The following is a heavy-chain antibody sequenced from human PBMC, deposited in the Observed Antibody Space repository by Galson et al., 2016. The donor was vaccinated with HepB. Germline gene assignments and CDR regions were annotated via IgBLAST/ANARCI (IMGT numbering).Heavy chain of an antibody. Sequence: PALVKPPQTLTLTCTFSGFSLRTSAVGVQWIRQPPGKALEWLALIYWDDDKGYSPSLRSRLTITKDTSKNQVVLIMTNMDPEDTGTYYCAHSSGWTIDFWGHGTLVTVTS. V-gene: IGHV2-5*02. CDR1: GFSLRTSAVG. CDR2: IYWDDDK. J-gene: IGHJ4*01. D-gene: IGHD6-19*01. CDR3: AHSSGWTIDF.